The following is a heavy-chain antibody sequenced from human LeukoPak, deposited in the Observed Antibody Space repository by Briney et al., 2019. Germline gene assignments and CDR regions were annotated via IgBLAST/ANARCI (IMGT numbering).Heavy chain of an antibody. CDR3: ANPPEVGATVGYFDY. V-gene: IGHV3-30*18. CDR2: ISFDGSNQ. Sequence: GRSLRLSCAASGFTFSSYGMHWVRQAPGKGLEWVALISFDGSNQYYADSVKGRFTISRDNSKNTLYLQMNSLRAEDTAVYYCANPPEVGATVGYFDYWGQGTLVTVSS. D-gene: IGHD1-26*01. J-gene: IGHJ4*02. CDR1: GFTFSSYG.